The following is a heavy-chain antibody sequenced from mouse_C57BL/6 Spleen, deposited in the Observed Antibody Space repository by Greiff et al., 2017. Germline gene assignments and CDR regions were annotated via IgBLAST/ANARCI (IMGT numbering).Heavy chain of an antibody. J-gene: IGHJ3*01. V-gene: IGHV1-64*01. CDR3: ARSKETGSSY. CDR1: GYTFTSYW. D-gene: IGHD4-1*01. Sequence: VQLQQSGAELVKPGASVKLSCKASGYTFTSYWMHWVKQRPGQGLEWIGMIHPNSGSTNYNEKFKSKATLTVDKSSSTAYMQLSSLTSEDSAVYYCARSKETGSSYWGQGTLVTVSA. CDR2: IHPNSGST.